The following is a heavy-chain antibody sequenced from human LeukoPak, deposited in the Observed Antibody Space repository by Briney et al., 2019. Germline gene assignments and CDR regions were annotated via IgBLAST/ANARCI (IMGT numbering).Heavy chain of an antibody. Sequence: SETLSLTCAVYGGSFSGYYWSWTRQPPGKGLEWIGEINHSGSTNYNPSLKSRVTISVDTSKNQFSLKLSSVTAADTAVYYCARGGGPGGIQLWFRFDYWGQGTLVTVSS. CDR1: GGSFSGYY. CDR3: ARGGGPGGIQLWFRFDY. D-gene: IGHD5-18*01. V-gene: IGHV4-34*01. CDR2: INHSGST. J-gene: IGHJ4*02.